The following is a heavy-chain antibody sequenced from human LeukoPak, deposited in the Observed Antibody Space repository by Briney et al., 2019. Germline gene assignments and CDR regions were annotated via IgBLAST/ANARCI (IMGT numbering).Heavy chain of an antibody. CDR3: ARDRVTFGGLMDHFDY. D-gene: IGHD3-16*01. J-gene: IGHJ4*02. V-gene: IGHV3-33*01. CDR1: GFSFNNYG. CDR2: IWYDGSKK. Sequence: GGSLRLSCAASGFSFNNYGMHWVRQAPGKGLEWVAVIWYDGSKKYYADSVKGRFTISRDNSKNTLYLQMNSLRDEDMAVYYCARDRVTFGGLMDHFDYWGQGTLVTVSS.